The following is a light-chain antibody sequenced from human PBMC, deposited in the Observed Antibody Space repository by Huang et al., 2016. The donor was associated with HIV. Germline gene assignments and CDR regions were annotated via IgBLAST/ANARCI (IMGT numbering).Light chain of an antibody. V-gene: IGKV3D-15*01. CDR2: GAS. Sequence: EIVMTQSPATLSVSPGEGATISCRASQTVSRNVAWYQQKPGQAPRLLIYGASNRASGVQSRFSGSGSGTKVTLTISSLQYEDFAVYYCQQYKSWPYTFGQGTKVDI. CDR3: QQYKSWPYT. CDR1: QTVSRN. J-gene: IGKJ2*01.